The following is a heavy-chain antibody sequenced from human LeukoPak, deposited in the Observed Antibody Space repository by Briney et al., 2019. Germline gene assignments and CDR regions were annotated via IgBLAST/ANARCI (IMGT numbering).Heavy chain of an antibody. CDR2: IYHGGST. J-gene: IGHJ6*03. D-gene: IGHD3-9*01. CDR1: GDSMNSSSFY. Sequence: SETLSLTCTVSGDSMNSSSFYWGWIRQPPGKGLEWIGTIYHGGSTDSYTGRTYYKSSLKSRVTISVDTSKNQFSLKLSSVTAADTAVYYCARHELHDILTGIFKYYYYMDVWGKGTTVTISS. CDR3: ARHELHDILTGIFKYYYYMDV. V-gene: IGHV4-39*01.